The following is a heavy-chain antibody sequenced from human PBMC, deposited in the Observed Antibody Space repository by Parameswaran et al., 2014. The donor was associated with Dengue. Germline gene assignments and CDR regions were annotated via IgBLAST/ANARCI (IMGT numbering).Heavy chain of an antibody. D-gene: IGHD4-17*01. V-gene: IGHV3-48*02. CDR2: ISSQSTSV. CDR3: ARDVYGDVYYYYGLDV. Sequence: VRQMPGKGGWSWLSYISSQSTSVYYADSVKGRFTISRDSAKNSLYLQMNSLRDEDTAVYYCARDVYGDVYYYYGLDVWGQGTTVTVSS. J-gene: IGHJ6*02.